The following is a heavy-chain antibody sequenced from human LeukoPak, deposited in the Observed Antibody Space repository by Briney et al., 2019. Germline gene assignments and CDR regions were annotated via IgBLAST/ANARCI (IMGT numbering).Heavy chain of an antibody. Sequence: SETLSLTCAVSGGSISSSNWWSWVRQPPGKGLEWIGEIYHSGSTNYNPSLKSRVTISVDKSKNQFSLKLSSVTAADTAVYYCARGCLHARTIYDAFDIWGQGTMATVSS. CDR2: IYHSGST. D-gene: IGHD3-3*01. J-gene: IGHJ3*02. CDR1: GGSISSSNW. CDR3: ARGCLHARTIYDAFDI. V-gene: IGHV4-4*02.